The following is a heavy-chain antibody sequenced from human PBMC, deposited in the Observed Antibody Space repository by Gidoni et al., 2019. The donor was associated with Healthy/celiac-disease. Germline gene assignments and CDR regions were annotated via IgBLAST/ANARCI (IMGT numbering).Heavy chain of an antibody. D-gene: IGHD2-2*01. CDR3: AKDRCSSTSCSGYMDV. J-gene: IGHJ6*03. CDR1: GFPFSSYG. V-gene: IGHV3-30*18. CDR2: ISYDGSNK. Sequence: QVQLVESGGGVVQPGRSLSLSCAASGFPFSSYGMHWVRQAPGKGLEWVAVISYDGSNKYYADSVKGRFTISRDNSKNTLYLQMNSLRAEDTAVYYCAKDRCSSTSCSGYMDVWGKGTTVTVSS.